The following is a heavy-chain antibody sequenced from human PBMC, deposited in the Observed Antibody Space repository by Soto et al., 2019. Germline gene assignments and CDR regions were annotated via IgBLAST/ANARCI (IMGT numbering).Heavy chain of an antibody. V-gene: IGHV5-51*01. Sequence: EVQLVQSGAEVKKPGESLKISCKGSGYSFTNYWIGWVRQMPGKGLEWMGIVYPGDSDTRYSPSFQGQVTISADKSISTAYLQWSSLKASDTAIYYCARHGRATLRDFGIVDYWGQGTLVTVSS. CDR2: VYPGDSDT. CDR3: ARHGRATLRDFGIVDY. J-gene: IGHJ4*02. CDR1: GYSFTNYW. D-gene: IGHD3-9*01.